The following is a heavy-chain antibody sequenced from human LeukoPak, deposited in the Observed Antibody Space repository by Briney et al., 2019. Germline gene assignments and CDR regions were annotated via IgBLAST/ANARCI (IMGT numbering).Heavy chain of an antibody. D-gene: IGHD6-19*01. V-gene: IGHV3-30*04. CDR2: ISYDGSNK. CDR1: GFTFSSYA. Sequence: GGSLRLSCAASGFTFSSYAMHWVRQAPGKGLEWVAVISYDGSNKYYADSVKGRFTISRDNSKNTLYLQMNSLRAEDTAVYYCARAIPQWLAFDYWGQGTLVTVSS. J-gene: IGHJ4*02. CDR3: ARAIPQWLAFDY.